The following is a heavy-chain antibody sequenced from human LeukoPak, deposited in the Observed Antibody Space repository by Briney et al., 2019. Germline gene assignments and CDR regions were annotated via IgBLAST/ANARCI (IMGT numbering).Heavy chain of an antibody. V-gene: IGHV1-8*03. CDR3: AKLCYDSSGYYCPLDY. Sequence: ASVKVSCKASGYTFTSYDINWVRQATGHGLEWMGWMNPNSGNTGYAQKFQGRVTITRNTSISTAYMELSSLRSEDTAVYYCAKLCYDSSGYYCPLDYWGQGTLVTVSS. J-gene: IGHJ4*02. CDR2: MNPNSGNT. CDR1: GYTFTSYD. D-gene: IGHD3-22*01.